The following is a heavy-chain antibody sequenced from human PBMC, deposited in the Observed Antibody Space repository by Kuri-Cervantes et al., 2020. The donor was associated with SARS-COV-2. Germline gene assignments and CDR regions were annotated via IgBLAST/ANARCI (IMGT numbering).Heavy chain of an antibody. V-gene: IGHV3-19*01. J-gene: IGHJ4*02. CDR3: VRHKAAAGIVAPD. CDR2: VSWNGSRT. Sequence: GSLKISCAASGFTFSNSDMNWVRQAPGKGLEWVSGVSWNGSRTHYADSVKGRFIISRDNSRNFLYQQMNSLRPEDMAVYYCVRHKAAAGIVAPDWGQGTLVTVSS. D-gene: IGHD6-13*01. CDR1: GFTFSNSD.